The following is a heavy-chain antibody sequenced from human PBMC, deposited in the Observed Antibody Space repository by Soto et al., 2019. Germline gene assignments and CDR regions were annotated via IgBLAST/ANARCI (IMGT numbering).Heavy chain of an antibody. V-gene: IGHV4-61*01. CDR2: IYYSRNT. CDR3: ASHDYSNPTPFGY. CDR1: GGSVSSGTYY. Sequence: QVQLQESGPGLVKPSETLSLTCTVSGGSVSSGTYYWSWIRQPPGKGLEWIGFIYYSRNTNYNPSRKSRGAISVDTSKHQFALKLSSVTAADTAVYYCASHDYSNPTPFGYWGQGTLVTVSS. D-gene: IGHD4-4*01. J-gene: IGHJ4*02.